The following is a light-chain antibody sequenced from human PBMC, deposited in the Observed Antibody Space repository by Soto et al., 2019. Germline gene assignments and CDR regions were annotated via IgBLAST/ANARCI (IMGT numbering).Light chain of an antibody. V-gene: IGKV3-20*01. CDR2: GAS. CDR1: QSVASIN. CDR3: QHFGDSLWT. Sequence: EIVLTQSPGTLSLSPGERATLFCRASQSVASINLAWYQQKSGQAPRLLMYGASSRAIHTPDRFSGTGSGTDFTLTISGLEPEDFAVYYCQHFGDSLWTFGQGTKVEI. J-gene: IGKJ1*01.